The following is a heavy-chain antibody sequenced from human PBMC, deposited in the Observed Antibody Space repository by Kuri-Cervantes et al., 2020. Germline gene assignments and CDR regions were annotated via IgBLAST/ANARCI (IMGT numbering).Heavy chain of an antibody. D-gene: IGHD3-3*01. V-gene: IGHV4-59*01. CDR1: GGSISSYY. CDR3: ARALGSLTIFVYYMDV. J-gene: IGHJ6*03. Sequence: ESLKISCTVSGGSISSYYWSWIRQPPGKGLEWIGYIYYSGSTNYNPSLKSRVTISVDTSKNQFSLKLSSVTAADTAVYYCARALGSLTIFVYYMDVWGKGTTVTVSS. CDR2: IYYSGST.